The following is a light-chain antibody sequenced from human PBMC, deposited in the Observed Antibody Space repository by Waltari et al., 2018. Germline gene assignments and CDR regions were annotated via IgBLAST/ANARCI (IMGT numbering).Light chain of an antibody. Sequence: DIVMTQTPLSLSVTPGQPASPPCKSSESLLFSNGKTYMYWFLQRPGQSPQLLIYEVSSRLSGVPDRFSGSGSGTDFTLKISRVEAEDVGIYYCMQGIHLPLTFGGGTKVEIK. J-gene: IGKJ4*01. V-gene: IGKV2-29*02. CDR3: MQGIHLPLT. CDR2: EVS. CDR1: ESLLFSNGKTY.